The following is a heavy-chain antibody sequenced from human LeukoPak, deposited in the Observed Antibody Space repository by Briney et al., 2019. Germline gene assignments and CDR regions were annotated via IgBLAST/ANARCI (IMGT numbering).Heavy chain of an antibody. Sequence: GGSLRLSCAASGFTFSDYYMSWIRQAPGKGLEWVSYIISSSSTMDYADSVKGRFTISRDNAKKSLYLQMNSLRAEDTAVYYCTTAAGDYYDTSGYFFDYWGQGTLVTVSS. CDR3: TTAAGDYYDTSGYFFDY. CDR1: GFTFSDYY. D-gene: IGHD3-22*01. J-gene: IGHJ4*02. CDR2: IISSSSTM. V-gene: IGHV3-11*04.